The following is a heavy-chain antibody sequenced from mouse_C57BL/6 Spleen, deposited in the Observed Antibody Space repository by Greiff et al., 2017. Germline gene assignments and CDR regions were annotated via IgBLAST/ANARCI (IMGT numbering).Heavy chain of an antibody. D-gene: IGHD2-4*01. CDR2: IDPEDGDT. V-gene: IGHV14-1*01. J-gene: IGHJ3*01. Sequence: KQSGAELVRPGASVKLSCTASGFNIKDYYMHWVKQRPEQGLEWIGRIDPEDGDTEYAPKFQGKATMTADTSSNTAYLQLSSLTSEDTAVYYCTLGLYYDYDGFAYWGQGTLVTVSA. CDR3: TLGLYYDYDGFAY. CDR1: GFNIKDYY.